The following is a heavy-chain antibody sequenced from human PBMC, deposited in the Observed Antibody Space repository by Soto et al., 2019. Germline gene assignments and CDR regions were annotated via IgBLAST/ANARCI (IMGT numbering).Heavy chain of an antibody. CDR2: IYYSGST. D-gene: IGHD4-17*01. CDR1: GGSLSSYY. V-gene: IGHV4-59*01. Sequence: SETLSLTCTVSGGSLSSYYWSWIRQSPGKGLEWIGYIYYSGSTDYNPSLKSRVTISVDTSKNQFSLKLSSVTAADTAVYYCANYPTTVTSDYWGQGTLVTVSS. J-gene: IGHJ4*02. CDR3: ANYPTTVTSDY.